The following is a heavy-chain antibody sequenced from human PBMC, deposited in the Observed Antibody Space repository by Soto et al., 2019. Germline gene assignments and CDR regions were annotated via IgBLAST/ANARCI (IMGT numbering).Heavy chain of an antibody. CDR3: TRSRRSILMVYGFGGMDV. V-gene: IGHV3-23*01. CDR1: GFTVGSHA. J-gene: IGHJ6*02. CDR2: ISGSGDGT. Sequence: LRLSCAASGFTVGSHAMSWVRQAPGKGLELVSSISGSGDGTYYGDSVKGRFAISRDSSSSTLYLQMDNLRGEDTAVYFCTRSRRSILMVYGFGGMDVWGQGTTVTVSS. D-gene: IGHD2-8*01.